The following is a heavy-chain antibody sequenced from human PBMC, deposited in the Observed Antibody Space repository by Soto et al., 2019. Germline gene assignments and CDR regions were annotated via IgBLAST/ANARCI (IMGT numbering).Heavy chain of an antibody. Sequence: LQLQESGPGLVKPSETLSLTCTVSVCSISSSSYYWGWIRQRPGKGLESIGSIYYSGSSYHNLSLNSRVTLPADTSKHQFSRKLSSVTAADTAVYYCARNIVNCKGGMDVWGQGTKVTVSS. CDR2: IYYSGSS. D-gene: IGHD5-12*01. CDR1: VCSISSSSYY. V-gene: IGHV4-39*01. CDR3: ARNIVNCKGGMDV. J-gene: IGHJ6*02.